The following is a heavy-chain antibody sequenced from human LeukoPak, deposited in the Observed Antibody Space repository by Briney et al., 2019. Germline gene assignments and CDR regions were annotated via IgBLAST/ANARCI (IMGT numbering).Heavy chain of an antibody. V-gene: IGHV1-2*02. Sequence: ASVKVSFKASGYTFTGYYMHWVRQAPGQGLEWMGWINPNSGGTNYAQKFQGRVTMTGDTSISTAYMELSSLRSEDTAVYYCARAGAIVGRFDYWGQGTLVTVSS. D-gene: IGHD1-26*01. CDR2: INPNSGGT. J-gene: IGHJ4*02. CDR3: ARAGAIVGRFDY. CDR1: GYTFTGYY.